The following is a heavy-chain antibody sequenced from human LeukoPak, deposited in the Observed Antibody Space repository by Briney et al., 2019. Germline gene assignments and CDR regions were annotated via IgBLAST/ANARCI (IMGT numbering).Heavy chain of an antibody. Sequence: GGSLRLSCAASGFTFSSYAMSWVRQAPGKGLEWVSAISGSGGSTYYADSVKGRFTISRDNSKNTLYLQMNSLRAEDTAVYYCASRIVVVPAAISGAFDIWGQGTMVTVSS. V-gene: IGHV3-23*01. J-gene: IGHJ3*02. CDR1: GFTFSSYA. D-gene: IGHD2-2*01. CDR3: ASRIVVVPAAISGAFDI. CDR2: ISGSGGST.